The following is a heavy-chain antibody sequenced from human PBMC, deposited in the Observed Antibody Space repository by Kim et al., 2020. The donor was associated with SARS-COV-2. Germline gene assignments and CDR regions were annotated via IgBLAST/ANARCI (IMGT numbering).Heavy chain of an antibody. CDR1: GGSISSSSYY. CDR2: IYYSGST. V-gene: IGHV4-39*01. D-gene: IGHD2-15*01. J-gene: IGHJ4*02. Sequence: SETLSLTCTVSGGSISSSSYYWGWIRQPPGKGLEWIGSIYYSGSTYYNPSLKSRVTISVDTSKNQFSLKLSSVTAADTAVYYCARHEGDWVVVAVPFDYWGQGTLVTVSS. CDR3: ARHEGDWVVVAVPFDY.